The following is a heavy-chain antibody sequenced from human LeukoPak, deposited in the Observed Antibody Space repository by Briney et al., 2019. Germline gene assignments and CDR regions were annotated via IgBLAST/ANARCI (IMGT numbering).Heavy chain of an antibody. CDR1: GFTFNTYR. V-gene: IGHV3-48*01. CDR3: ARDQGDY. CDR2: ISSGASTI. Sequence: PGGSLRLSCAASGFTFNTYRMNWVRQAPGKGLEWVSYISSGASTIYYADSVKGRFTISRDSAKNSLYLQMNSLRVEDTAVYYCARDQGDYWGQGTLVTVSS. J-gene: IGHJ4*02.